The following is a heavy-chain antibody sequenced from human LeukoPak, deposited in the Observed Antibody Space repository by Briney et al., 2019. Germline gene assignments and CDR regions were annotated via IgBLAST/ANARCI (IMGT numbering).Heavy chain of an antibody. CDR1: GGSISSYY. D-gene: IGHD2-15*01. V-gene: IGHV4-4*07. Sequence: SETLSLTCTVSGGSISSYYWSWIRQPAGKGLEWIGRIYTSGSTNYNPSLKSRVTMSVDTSKNQFSLKLSSVTAADTAVYYCARDRLDELLGPVFGDAFDIWGQGTMVTVSS. J-gene: IGHJ3*02. CDR2: IYTSGST. CDR3: ARDRLDELLGPVFGDAFDI.